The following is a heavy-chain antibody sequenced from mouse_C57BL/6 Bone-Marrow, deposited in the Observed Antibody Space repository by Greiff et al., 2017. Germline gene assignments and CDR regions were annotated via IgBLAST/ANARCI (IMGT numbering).Heavy chain of an antibody. Sequence: VQLQQPGAELVKPGASVKLSCKASGYTFTSYWMQWVHQRPGQGLEWIGEIDPSDSYTNYNQKFKGKATLTVDTSSSTAYMQLSSLTSEDSAVYYCARGGFAYWGQGTPVTVSA. CDR1: GYTFTSYW. CDR2: IDPSDSYT. J-gene: IGHJ3*01. V-gene: IGHV1-50*01. CDR3: ARGGFAY.